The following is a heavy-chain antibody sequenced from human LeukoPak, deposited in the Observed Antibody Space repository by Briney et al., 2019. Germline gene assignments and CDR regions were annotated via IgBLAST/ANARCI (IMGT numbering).Heavy chain of an antibody. V-gene: IGHV3-9*01. CDR1: GFSFDDYA. CDR3: AKDWYSSSLLAFDI. CDR2: ISWNSGSI. D-gene: IGHD6-13*01. Sequence: PGGSLRLSCAASGFSFDDYAMHWVRQAPGKGLEWVSGISWNSGSIGYADSVKGRFTISRDNAKNSLYLQMNSLGAEHTALYYCAKDWYSSSLLAFDIWGQGTMVTVSS. J-gene: IGHJ3*02.